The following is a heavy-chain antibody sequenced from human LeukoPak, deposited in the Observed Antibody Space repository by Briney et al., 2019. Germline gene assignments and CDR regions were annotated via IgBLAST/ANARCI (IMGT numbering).Heavy chain of an antibody. CDR1: GGTFSSYA. CDR2: INAGNGNT. J-gene: IGHJ5*02. Sequence: ASVKVSCKASGGTFSSYAISWVRQAPGQRLEWMGWINAGNGNTKYSQKFQGRVTITRDTSASTAYMELSSLRSEDTAVYYCARDGGHSDYYDSSGFYPPYNWFGPWGQGTLVTVSS. V-gene: IGHV1-3*01. D-gene: IGHD3-22*01. CDR3: ARDGGHSDYYDSSGFYPPYNWFGP.